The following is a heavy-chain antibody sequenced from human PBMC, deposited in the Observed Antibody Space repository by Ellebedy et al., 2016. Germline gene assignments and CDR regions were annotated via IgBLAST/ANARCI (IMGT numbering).Heavy chain of an antibody. CDR3: AADPYDIAQPAASYNWFNP. CDR1: GFTFSSYA. V-gene: IGHV3-23*01. Sequence: GESLKISXAASGFTFSSYAMSWVRQAPGKGLEWVSAISGSGGSTYYADSVKGRFTISRDNSKNTLYLQMNSLRSEDTAVYYCAADPYDIAQPAASYNWFNPWGQGTLVTVSS. D-gene: IGHD2-2*01. J-gene: IGHJ5*02. CDR2: ISGSGGST.